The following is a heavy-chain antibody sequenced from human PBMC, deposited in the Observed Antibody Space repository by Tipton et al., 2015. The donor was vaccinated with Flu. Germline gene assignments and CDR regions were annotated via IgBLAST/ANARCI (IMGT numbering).Heavy chain of an antibody. J-gene: IGHJ6*02. V-gene: IGHV3-9*01. CDR3: AKDMGRGYYGSGSYYKYYGMDV. CDR2: ISWNSGSI. D-gene: IGHD3-10*01. Sequence: RSLRLSCAASGFTFDDYAMHWVRQAPGKGLEWVSGISWNSGSIGYADSVKGRFTISRDNAKNSLYLQMNSLRAEDTALYYCAKDMGRGYYGSGSYYKYYGMDVWGQGTTVTVSS. CDR1: GFTFDDYA.